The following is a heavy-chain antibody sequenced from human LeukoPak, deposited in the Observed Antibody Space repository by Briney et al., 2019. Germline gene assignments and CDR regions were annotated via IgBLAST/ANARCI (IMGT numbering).Heavy chain of an antibody. CDR1: GFTFSTSV. D-gene: IGHD3-22*01. J-gene: IGHJ4*02. CDR3: ARDSPRKAYYYDSSGYLRTVNKGFDY. V-gene: IGHV3-30*02. CDR2: IRFDGSEK. Sequence: GGSLRLSCAASGFTFSTSVMHWVRQAPGKGLEWLSFIRFDGSEKYYADSVKARFSIPRDNSMNTLYLQMNSLRPEDTAVYYCARDSPRKAYYYDSSGYLRTVNKGFDYWGQGTLVTVSS.